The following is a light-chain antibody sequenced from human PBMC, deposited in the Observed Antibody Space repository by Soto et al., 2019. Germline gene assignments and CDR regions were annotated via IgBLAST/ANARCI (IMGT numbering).Light chain of an antibody. CDR2: GAS. J-gene: IGKJ2*01. Sequence: EIVLMQSPGTLSLSPGERATLSCRASQSVRSNYLAWYQQKPGQAPRLLIYGASTRAPGIPDRFSGSGSGTDFTLTISRLEPEDFAVYPCQHYGSTPMFIFGQGTKLEIK. CDR1: QSVRSNY. V-gene: IGKV3-20*01. CDR3: QHYGSTPMFI.